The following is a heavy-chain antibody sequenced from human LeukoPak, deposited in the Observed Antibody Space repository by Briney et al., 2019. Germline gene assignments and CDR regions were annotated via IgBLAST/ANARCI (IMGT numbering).Heavy chain of an antibody. CDR1: GYTFTRYY. CDR2: INPNGGST. V-gene: IGHV1-46*01. Sequence: GASVKVSCKASGYTFTRYYMHWVRQAPGQGLEWMGTINPNGGSTSYAQKFQGRLTVTRDTSTSTAYMELSSLGSEDTAVYYCARDRGVLRYFDWLFEFDYWGQGTLVTVSS. J-gene: IGHJ4*02. D-gene: IGHD3-9*01. CDR3: ARDRGVLRYFDWLFEFDY.